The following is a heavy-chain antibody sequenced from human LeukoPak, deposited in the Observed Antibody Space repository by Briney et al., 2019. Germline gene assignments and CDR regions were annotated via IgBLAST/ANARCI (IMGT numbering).Heavy chain of an antibody. CDR3: ARGWFGVLIRPYDS. J-gene: IGHJ4*02. CDR2: INHSGST. D-gene: IGHD3-10*01. Sequence: EASETLSLTCAVSGGSFTGYYWNWIRQPPGKGLEWIGEINHSGSTNYRPSLKSRVTISVDTSRDQFSLKMTSVTAADTAVYYCARGWFGVLIRPYDSWGQGTLVTVSS. V-gene: IGHV4-34*01. CDR1: GGSFTGYY.